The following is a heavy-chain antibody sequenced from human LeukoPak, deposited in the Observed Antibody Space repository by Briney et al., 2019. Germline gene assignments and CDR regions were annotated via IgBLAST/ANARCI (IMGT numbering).Heavy chain of an antibody. CDR1: GFTFSNYW. CDR3: TADVPTFIAQIDY. Sequence: TGGSLRLSCAASGFTFSNYWMSWVRQAPGKGLEWVANIKQDGSEKYYVDSVKGRFTISRDNAKNSLYLQMNSLKTDDTGVYYCTADVPTFIAQIDYWGQGTLVTVSS. CDR2: IKQDGSEK. J-gene: IGHJ4*02. D-gene: IGHD3-16*02. V-gene: IGHV3-7*03.